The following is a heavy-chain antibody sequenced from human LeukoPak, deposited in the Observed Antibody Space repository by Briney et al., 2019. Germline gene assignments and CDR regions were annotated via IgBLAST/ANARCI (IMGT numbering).Heavy chain of an antibody. V-gene: IGHV4-39*01. J-gene: IGHJ4*02. CDR1: GGSISSSSYY. D-gene: IGHD3-22*01. CDR3: ARHLGRTYYYDSSGYRDY. Sequence: PSETLSLTCTVSGGSISSSSYYWGWIRQPPGKGLEWIGSIYYSGSTYYNPCLKSRVTISVDTSKNQFSLKLSSVTAADTAVYYCARHLGRTYYYDSSGYRDYWGQRTLVTVSS. CDR2: IYYSGST.